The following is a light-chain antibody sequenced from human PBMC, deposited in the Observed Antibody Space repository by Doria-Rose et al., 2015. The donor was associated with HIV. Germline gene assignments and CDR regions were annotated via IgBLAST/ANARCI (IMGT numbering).Light chain of an antibody. Sequence: LSASIGDRVTITCRTSQSISSNLNWYQQKSGEAPKLLIYAASNLRSGVPSRFSGSGSGTDFTLTINSLQPEDFATYYCQQSYSPLYTFGQGTKLEIK. CDR1: QSISSN. CDR3: QQSYSPLYT. J-gene: IGKJ2*01. V-gene: IGKV1-39*01. CDR2: AAS.